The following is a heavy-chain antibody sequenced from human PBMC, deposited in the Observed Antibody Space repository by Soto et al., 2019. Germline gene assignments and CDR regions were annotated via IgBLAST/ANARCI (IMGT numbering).Heavy chain of an antibody. J-gene: IGHJ4*02. CDR2: ISYDGSNK. Sequence: GGSLRLSCAASGFTFSSYGMHWVRQAPGKGLEWVAVISYDGSNKYYADSVKGRFTISRDNSKNTLYLQMNSLRAEDTAVYYCGQAVYYYDSSFFCYWGQGSPVSVCS. CDR3: GQAVYYYDSSFFCY. V-gene: IGHV3-30*18. CDR1: GFTFSSYG. D-gene: IGHD3-22*01.